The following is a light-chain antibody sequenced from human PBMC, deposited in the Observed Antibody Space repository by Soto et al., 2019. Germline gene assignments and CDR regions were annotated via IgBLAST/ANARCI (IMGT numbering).Light chain of an antibody. V-gene: IGLV1-44*01. CDR2: NND. CDR3: ASWHDSLNAWV. Sequence: QSVLTQSPSASGTPWQTVTIFCSGGTSPFGFYSIEWYQQVPGAAPRLLMYNNDQRASGVPDRFSGSNSGTSASLAISALQSEDEAVYYCASWHDSLNAWVIGGGTKLTGL. J-gene: IGLJ3*02. CDR1: TSPFGFYS.